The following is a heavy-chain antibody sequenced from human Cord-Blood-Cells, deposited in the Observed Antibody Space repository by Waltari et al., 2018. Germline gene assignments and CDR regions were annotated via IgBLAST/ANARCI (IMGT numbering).Heavy chain of an antibody. CDR2: IIPIFGTA. D-gene: IGHD6-19*01. V-gene: IGHV1-69*01. Sequence: QVQLVQSGAEVKKPGSSVKVSCKATGGTFRRFCFSWVRQAPGTGLEGMGGIIPIFGTANYAQKFQGRVTITADESTSTAYMELSSLRSEDTAVYYCARSRAVADFDYWGQGTLVTVSS. CDR1: GGTFRRFC. CDR3: ARSRAVADFDY. J-gene: IGHJ4*02.